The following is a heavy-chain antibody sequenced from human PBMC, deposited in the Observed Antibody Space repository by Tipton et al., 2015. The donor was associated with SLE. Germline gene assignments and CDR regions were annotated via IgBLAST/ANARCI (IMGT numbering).Heavy chain of an antibody. D-gene: IGHD5-12*01. CDR2: INHSGST. CDR3: ARRHYSGPFDS. Sequence: TLSLTCAVYGGSFSGYYCSWIRQPPGKGLEWIGEINHSGSTNYNPSLKSRVTISVDTSKNQFSLKLSSVTAADTAVYYCARRHYSGPFDSWGQGTLVTVSS. V-gene: IGHV4-34*01. J-gene: IGHJ4*02. CDR1: GGSFSGYY.